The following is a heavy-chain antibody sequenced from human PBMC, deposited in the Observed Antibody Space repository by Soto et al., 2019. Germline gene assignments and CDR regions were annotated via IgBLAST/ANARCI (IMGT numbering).Heavy chain of an antibody. CDR1: GYTFTGHY. V-gene: IGHV1-2*02. D-gene: IGHD3-10*01. J-gene: IGHJ5*02. CDR2: IGPESGAT. Sequence: GASVKVSCKASGYTFTGHYIHWVRQAPEQGPEWMGEIGPESGATRYAQKFQGRVTMTRDTSISTAYMELSRLRSDDTAVYYCARDIGMVPARWFDPWGQGTLVTVSS. CDR3: ARDIGMVPARWFDP.